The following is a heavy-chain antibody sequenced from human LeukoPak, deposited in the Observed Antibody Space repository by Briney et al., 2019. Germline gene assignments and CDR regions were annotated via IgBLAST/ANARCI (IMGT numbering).Heavy chain of an antibody. D-gene: IGHD3-10*01. Sequence: SETLSPTCTVSGGSISSSSYYWGWIRQPPGKGLEWIGSIYYSGSTYYNPSLKSRVTISVDTSKNQFSLKLSSVTAADTAVYYCARDREGYMDVWGKGTTVTVSS. J-gene: IGHJ6*03. CDR3: ARDREGYMDV. CDR2: IYYSGST. V-gene: IGHV4-39*07. CDR1: GGSISSSSYY.